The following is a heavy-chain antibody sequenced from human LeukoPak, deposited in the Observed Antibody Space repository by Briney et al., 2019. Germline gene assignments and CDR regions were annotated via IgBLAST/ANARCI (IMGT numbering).Heavy chain of an antibody. D-gene: IGHD2-21*02. Sequence: SETLSLTCAVYGGSFSGYYWSWIRQPPGKGLEWIGEINHSGSTNYNPSLKSRVTISVDTSKNQFSLKLSSVTAADAVVHYRARGRGVVTTPRRGYYYINVWGKGTTVTLSS. CDR2: INHSGST. V-gene: IGHV4-34*01. CDR3: ARGRGVVTTPRRGYYYINV. J-gene: IGHJ6*03. CDR1: GGSFSGYY.